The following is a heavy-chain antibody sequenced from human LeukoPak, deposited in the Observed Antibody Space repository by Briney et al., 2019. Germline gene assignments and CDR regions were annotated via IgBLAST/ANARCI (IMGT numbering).Heavy chain of an antibody. Sequence: ASVKVSCRASGYTFTGYYMHWVRQAPGQGLEWMGWINPNSGGTNYAQKFQDWVTMTRDTSISTAYMELSRLRSDDTAVYYCARGPNPYYDILTGPHLYYYYYAMDVWGQGTTVTVSS. V-gene: IGHV1-2*04. CDR3: ARGPNPYYDILTGPHLYYYYYAMDV. CDR2: INPNSGGT. J-gene: IGHJ6*02. D-gene: IGHD3-9*01. CDR1: GYTFTGYY.